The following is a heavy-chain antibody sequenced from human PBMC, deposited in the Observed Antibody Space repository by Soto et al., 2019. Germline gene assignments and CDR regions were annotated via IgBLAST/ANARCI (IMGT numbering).Heavy chain of an antibody. D-gene: IGHD2-2*01. CDR2: IIPIFGTA. CDR3: ARVVPGYCISTSCYAGFDY. Sequence: QVQLVQSGAEVKKPGSSVKVSCKASGGTFSSYAISWVRQAPGQGLEWMGGIIPIFGTANYAQKFQGRVTITADESTSTAYMELSSLRSEDTAVYYCARVVPGYCISTSCYAGFDYWGQGTLVTVSS. J-gene: IGHJ4*02. V-gene: IGHV1-69*12. CDR1: GGTFSSYA.